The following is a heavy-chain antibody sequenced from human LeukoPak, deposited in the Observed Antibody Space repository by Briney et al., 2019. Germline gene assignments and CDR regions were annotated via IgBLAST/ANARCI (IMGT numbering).Heavy chain of an antibody. CDR2: IYTSGST. CDR1: GGSISSGSYY. Sequence: SQTLSLTCTVSGGSISSGSYYWSWIRQPAGKGLEWIGRIYTSGSTNYNPSLKSRVTISVDTSKNQFSLKLSSVTAADTAVYYCASGVTIFGVATGWFDPWGQGTLVTVSS. D-gene: IGHD3-3*01. J-gene: IGHJ5*02. CDR3: ASGVTIFGVATGWFDP. V-gene: IGHV4-61*02.